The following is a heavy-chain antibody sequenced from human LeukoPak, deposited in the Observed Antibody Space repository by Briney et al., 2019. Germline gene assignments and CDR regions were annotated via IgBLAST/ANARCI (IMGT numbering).Heavy chain of an antibody. CDR3: ARGGSGGGAFDI. Sequence: SETLSLTCTVSGGSISSSSYYWGWIRQPPGKGLEWIGSIYYSGSTYYNPSLKSRVTISVDTSKNQFSLKLSSVTAADTAVYYCARGGSGGGAFDIWGQGTMVTVSS. CDR1: GGSISSSSYY. CDR2: IYYSGST. J-gene: IGHJ3*02. V-gene: IGHV4-39*07. D-gene: IGHD2-15*01.